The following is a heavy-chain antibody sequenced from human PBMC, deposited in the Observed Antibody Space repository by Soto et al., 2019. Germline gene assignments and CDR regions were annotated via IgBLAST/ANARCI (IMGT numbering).Heavy chain of an antibody. D-gene: IGHD3-3*01. CDR1: SGSISSNNYY. Sequence: KPSETLSLTCIVSSGSISSNNYYWGWIRQPPGKGLEWIGRIYYRGSTSYNPSLSSRVTISVDPSNNQFSLKLRSVTATDTAVYYCVRLKQDFWSGCLVDSWGQGTLVTVSS. CDR2: IYYRGST. CDR3: VRLKQDFWSGCLVDS. J-gene: IGHJ4*02. V-gene: IGHV4-39*01.